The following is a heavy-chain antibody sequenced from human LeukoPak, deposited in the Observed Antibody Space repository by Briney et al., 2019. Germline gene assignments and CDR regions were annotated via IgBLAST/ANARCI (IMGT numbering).Heavy chain of an antibody. CDR1: GFTLNNYA. CDR3: ARDHADYVGYYFFDY. CDR2: ISGGGETT. J-gene: IGHJ4*02. Sequence: GGSLRLSCAASGFTLNNYAMNWVRQAPGKGLEWVSSISGGGETTYYADSAKGRFTISRDNSQNTLYLQMNSLRAEDTAVYYCARDHADYVGYYFFDYWGQGTLVTVSS. D-gene: IGHD4-17*01. V-gene: IGHV3-23*01.